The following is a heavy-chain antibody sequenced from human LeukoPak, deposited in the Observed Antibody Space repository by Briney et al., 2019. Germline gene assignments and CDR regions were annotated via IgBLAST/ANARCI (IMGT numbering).Heavy chain of an antibody. V-gene: IGHV1-18*01. CDR2: TSTHNANV. CDR3: ARIGVSVSAGGRYTDAFDI. Sequence: GASVKVSCKASGYTFTNYGISWVRQAPGQGLEWMGWTSTHNANVIYAQNFQDRITMTTDTSTTTGYMELRSLRSDGTAVYYCARIGVSVSAGGRYTDAFDIWGQGTMVTVSS. J-gene: IGHJ3*02. D-gene: IGHD6-13*01. CDR1: GYTFTNYG.